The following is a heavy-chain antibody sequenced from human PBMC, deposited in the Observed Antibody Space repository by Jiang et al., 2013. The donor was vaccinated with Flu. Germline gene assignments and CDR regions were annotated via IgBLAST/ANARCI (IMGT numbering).Heavy chain of an antibody. CDR2: IYYSGST. D-gene: IGHD6-13*01. CDR3: ARGVGYSSSWFDY. Sequence: SISSYYWSWIRQPPGKGLEWIGYIYYSGSTNYNPSLKSRVTISVDTSKNQFSLKLSSVTAADTAVYYCARGVGYSSSWFDYWGQGTLVTVSS. V-gene: IGHV4-59*08. CDR1: SISSYY. J-gene: IGHJ4*02.